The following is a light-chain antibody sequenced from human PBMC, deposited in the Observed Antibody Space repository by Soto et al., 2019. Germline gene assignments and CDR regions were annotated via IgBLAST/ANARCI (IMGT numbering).Light chain of an antibody. CDR2: EGS. J-gene: IGLJ3*02. Sequence: QSALTQPASVSGSPGQSITISCTGTSSDVGSYNLVSWYQQHPGKAPKLMIYEGSKRPSGVSNRLSGSKSGNTASLTISGLQDEDEADYYCCSYAGSSTFVFGGGTKLTVL. V-gene: IGLV2-23*03. CDR3: CSYAGSSTFV. CDR1: SSDVGSYNL.